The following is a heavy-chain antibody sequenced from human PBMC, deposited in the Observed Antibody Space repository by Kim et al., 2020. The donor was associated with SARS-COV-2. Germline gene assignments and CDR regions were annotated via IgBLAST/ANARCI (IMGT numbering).Heavy chain of an antibody. CDR1: GFTFDDYA. CDR2: ISWNSGSI. D-gene: IGHD5-18*01. V-gene: IGHV3-9*01. Sequence: GGSLRLSCAASGFTFDDYAMHWVRQAPGKGLEWVSGISWNSGSIGYADSVKGRFTISRDNAKNSLYLQMNSLRAEDTALYYCAKDGAAMVTHFDYWGQGT. CDR3: AKDGAAMVTHFDY. J-gene: IGHJ4*02.